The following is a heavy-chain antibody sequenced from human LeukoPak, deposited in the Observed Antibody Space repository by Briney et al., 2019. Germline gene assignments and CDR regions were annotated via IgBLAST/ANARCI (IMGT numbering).Heavy chain of an antibody. Sequence: ASVKVSCKASGYTFTNYSINWVRQAPGQGLEWMGWINTATGNPTYAQGFTGRFVFSLDTSVSTAYLQITSLKSEDTAVYYCARFGITMTTRGLDYWGQGTLVTVSS. CDR1: GYTFTNYS. V-gene: IGHV7-4-1*02. CDR2: INTATGNP. J-gene: IGHJ4*02. CDR3: ARFGITMTTRGLDY. D-gene: IGHD3-22*01.